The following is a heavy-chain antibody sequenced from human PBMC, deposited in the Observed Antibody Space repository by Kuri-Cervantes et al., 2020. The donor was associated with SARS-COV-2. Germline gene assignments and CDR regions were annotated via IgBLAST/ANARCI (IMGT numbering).Heavy chain of an antibody. J-gene: IGHJ4*02. Sequence: GSLKISCAASGFTFSSYSMNWVRQAPGKGLEWVSSISSSSSYIYYADSVKGRFTISRDNAKNSLYLQMNSLRAEDTAVYYCARDHGDYYFDYWGQGTLVTVSS. CDR1: GFTFSSYS. CDR2: ISSSSSYI. V-gene: IGHV3-21*01. CDR3: ARDHGDYYFDY. D-gene: IGHD4-17*01.